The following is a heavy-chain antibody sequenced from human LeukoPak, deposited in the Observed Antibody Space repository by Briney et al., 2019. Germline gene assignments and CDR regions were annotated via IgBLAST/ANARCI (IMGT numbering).Heavy chain of an antibody. V-gene: IGHV4-39*01. CDR2: ISYSGST. Sequence: PSETLPLTCIVSGDSISNSSYYWGWIRQPPGKGLEWIGTISYSGSTYYNPSLKSRVTISVDSSKNQFSLKLSSVTAADTALYYCATIEVLEWLSMDHWGQGILVTVSS. J-gene: IGHJ4*02. CDR3: ATIEVLEWLSMDH. D-gene: IGHD3-3*01. CDR1: GDSISNSSYY.